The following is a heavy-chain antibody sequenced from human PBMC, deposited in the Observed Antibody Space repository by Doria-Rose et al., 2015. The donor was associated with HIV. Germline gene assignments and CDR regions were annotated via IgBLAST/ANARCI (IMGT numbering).Heavy chain of an antibody. CDR2: INHSGST. Sequence: QVQLQESGAGLVKPSEALSLTCAIFGGSFSGYYWSWIRQPPGKGLEWIGEINHSGSTNYKTSLKSRVTISLDTSKNLFSVKRSSVTAADTAVYYCARGLLRGGWNDVDYYYGMDVWGQGTTVTVSS. CDR1: GGSFSGYY. V-gene: IGHV4-34*01. D-gene: IGHD1-1*01. CDR3: ARGLLRGGWNDVDYYYGMDV. J-gene: IGHJ6*02.